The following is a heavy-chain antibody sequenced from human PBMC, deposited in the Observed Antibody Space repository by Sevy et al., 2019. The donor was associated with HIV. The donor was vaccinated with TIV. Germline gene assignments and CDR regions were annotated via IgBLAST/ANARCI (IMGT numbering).Heavy chain of an antibody. J-gene: IGHJ4*02. V-gene: IGHV1-18*01. D-gene: IGHD3-10*01. Sequence: ASVKVSCKASGYTFSSNGITWVRQAPGQGLEWMGWIGLYNGNSNYAQKFRDRVTMTADTSTSTAYMELRGLSSADTAVYYCARVPTYYYGSATYFDSWGQGSLVTVSS. CDR1: GYTFSSNG. CDR3: ARVPTYYYGSATYFDS. CDR2: IGLYNGNS.